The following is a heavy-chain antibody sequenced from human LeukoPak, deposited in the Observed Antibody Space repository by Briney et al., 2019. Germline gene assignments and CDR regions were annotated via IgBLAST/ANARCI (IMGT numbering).Heavy chain of an antibody. D-gene: IGHD3-3*01. CDR2: VNTDGSST. Sequence: GGSLRLSCAASGFTFSSYWMHWVRQAPGKGLVWVSRVNTDGSSTSYADSVKGRFTISRDNAKNTLYLQMNSLRAEDTAVYYCAKDLGEFWSGYYPFDYWGQGTLVTVSP. CDR3: AKDLGEFWSGYYPFDY. J-gene: IGHJ4*02. V-gene: IGHV3-74*01. CDR1: GFTFSSYW.